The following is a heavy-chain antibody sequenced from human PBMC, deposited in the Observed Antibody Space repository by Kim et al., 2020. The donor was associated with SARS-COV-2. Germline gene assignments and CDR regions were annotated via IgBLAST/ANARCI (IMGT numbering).Heavy chain of an antibody. V-gene: IGHV4-59*01. D-gene: IGHD1-7*01. CDR3: ARWNWNYARYLDY. Sequence: YTPSRKSRLPISVDTSKNQFSLKLSSVTAADTAVYYCARWNWNYARYLDYWGQGTLVTVSS. J-gene: IGHJ4*02.